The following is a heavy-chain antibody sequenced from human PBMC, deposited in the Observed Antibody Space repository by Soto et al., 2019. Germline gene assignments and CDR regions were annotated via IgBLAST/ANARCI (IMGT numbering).Heavy chain of an antibody. CDR3: ASAKAVVGAAFGI. Sequence: EVQLLASGGGLVQPGGSLRLSCIASGFTFGTSAMSWVRQAPGQGLEWVASISDNGGSRGGTYYADSVKGRVTISRDNSKDTLYLQVDSVRGADTAIYYCASAKAVVGAAFGIWGQGTKVTVSS. J-gene: IGHJ3*02. V-gene: IGHV3-23*01. D-gene: IGHD2-15*01. CDR1: GFTFGTSA. CDR2: ISDNGGSRGGT.